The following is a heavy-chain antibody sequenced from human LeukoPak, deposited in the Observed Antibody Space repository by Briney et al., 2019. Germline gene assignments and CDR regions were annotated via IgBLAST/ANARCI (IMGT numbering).Heavy chain of an antibody. CDR3: ASLRKRGGAFDL. CDR2: IFYSGTT. Sequence: SETLSLICSVSRGSISSPNYYWGWIRQPPGKGLEWIGNIFYSGTTYYNPSLPSLKSRVTILIDMSKNQFSLRLRSVSAADTAVYYCASLRKRGGAFDLWGQGTVVSVSS. J-gene: IGHJ3*01. CDR1: RGSISSPNYY. V-gene: IGHV4-39*07.